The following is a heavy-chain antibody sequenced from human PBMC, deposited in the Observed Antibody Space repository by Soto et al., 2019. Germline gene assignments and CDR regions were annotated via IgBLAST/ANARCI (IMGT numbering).Heavy chain of an antibody. D-gene: IGHD3-3*01. CDR3: ARERPVYDFWSGYPPGVWFDP. J-gene: IGHJ5*02. CDR1: GYTFTSYA. Sequence: ASVKGSCKASGYTFTSYAMDWVRQAPGQRLEWMGWINAGNGNTKYSQKFQGRVTITRDTSASTAYMELSSLRSEDTAVYYCARERPVYDFWSGYPPGVWFDPWGQGTLVTVSS. CDR2: INAGNGNT. V-gene: IGHV1-3*01.